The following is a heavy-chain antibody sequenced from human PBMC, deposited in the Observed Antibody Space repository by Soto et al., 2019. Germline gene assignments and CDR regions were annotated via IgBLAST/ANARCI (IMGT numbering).Heavy chain of an antibody. CDR1: GYSFTSYW. CDR2: IYPGDSDT. J-gene: IGHJ6*02. V-gene: IGHV5-51*01. CDR3: ARYGYSSSWYPPLSYYYGMDV. Sequence: GESLQISCQGSGYSFTSYWIGWVRQMPGKGLEWMGIIYPGDSDTRYSPSFQGQVTISADKSISTAYLQWSSLKASDTAMYYCARYGYSSSWYPPLSYYYGMDVWGQGTTVTVSS. D-gene: IGHD6-13*01.